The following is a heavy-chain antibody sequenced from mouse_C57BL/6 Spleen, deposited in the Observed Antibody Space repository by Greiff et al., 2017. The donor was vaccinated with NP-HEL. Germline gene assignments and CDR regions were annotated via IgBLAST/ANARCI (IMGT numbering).Heavy chain of an antibody. D-gene: IGHD1-1*01. J-gene: IGHJ2*01. V-gene: IGHV7-3*01. CDR1: GFTFTDYY. CDR2: IRNKANGYTT. Sequence: EVQGVESGGGLVQPGGSLILSCAASGFTFTDYYMSWVRQPPGKALEWLGFIRNKANGYTTEYSASVKGRFTISRDNSQSILYLQMNALRAEDSATDYCARYGDYDQYYFDYWGQGTTLTVSS. CDR3: ARYGDYDQYYFDY.